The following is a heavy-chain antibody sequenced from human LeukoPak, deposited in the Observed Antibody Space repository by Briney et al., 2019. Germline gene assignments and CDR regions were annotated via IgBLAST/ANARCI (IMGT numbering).Heavy chain of an antibody. CDR2: IRSKAYGGTT. CDR1: GFTFGDYA. V-gene: IGHV3-49*04. D-gene: IGHD4-17*01. J-gene: IGHJ5*02. CDR3: TRGSPDNYGDYEWFDP. Sequence: PGGSLRLSCTASGFTFGDYAMSWVRQAPGKGLEWVGFIRSKAYGGTTEYAASVKGRFTISRDDSKSIAYLQMNSLKTEDTAVYYCTRGSPDNYGDYEWFDPWGQGTEVTVSS.